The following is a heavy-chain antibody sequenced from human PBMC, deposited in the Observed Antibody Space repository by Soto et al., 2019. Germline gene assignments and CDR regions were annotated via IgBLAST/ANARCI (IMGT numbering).Heavy chain of an antibody. V-gene: IGHV1-69*13. D-gene: IGHD6-6*01. CDR1: GGTFSSYA. CDR3: AREGLAARLSY. J-gene: IGHJ4*02. CDR2: XXPXXXXX. Sequence: SVKVSCKASGGTFSSYAISCVRQAPGQGLEWXGGXXPXXXXXNXXXKFQGRVTITADESTSTAYMELSSLRSEDTAVYYCAREGLAARLSYWGQGTLVTVSS.